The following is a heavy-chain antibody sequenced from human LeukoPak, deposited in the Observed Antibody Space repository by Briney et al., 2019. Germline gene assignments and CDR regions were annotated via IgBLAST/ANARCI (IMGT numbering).Heavy chain of an antibody. CDR2: VYKSEYT. D-gene: IGHD6-19*01. CDR3: ARNWGSGGSYIFDY. Sequence: SETLSLTCTVSGGSSSGFYWSWIRQPPGKGLEWIGYVYKSEYTSSNPPLKSRVSISFDTSKNQFSLTLTSVTAADTAVYFCARNWGSGGSYIFDYWGQGTLVTVSS. CDR1: GGSSSGFY. V-gene: IGHV4-59*08. J-gene: IGHJ4*02.